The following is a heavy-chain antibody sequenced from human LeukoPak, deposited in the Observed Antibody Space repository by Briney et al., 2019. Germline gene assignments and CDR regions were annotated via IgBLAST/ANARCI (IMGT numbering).Heavy chain of an antibody. CDR1: GYTFTGYY. Sequence: ASVKVSCKASGYTFTGYYMHWVRQAPGQGLEWMGWINPNSGGTNYAQKFQGRVTMTRDTSISTAYMELSRLRSDDTAVYYCARDQSPIAARPFWVIWGQGTLVTVSS. CDR3: ARDQSPIAARPFWVI. V-gene: IGHV1-2*02. D-gene: IGHD6-6*01. J-gene: IGHJ4*02. CDR2: INPNSGGT.